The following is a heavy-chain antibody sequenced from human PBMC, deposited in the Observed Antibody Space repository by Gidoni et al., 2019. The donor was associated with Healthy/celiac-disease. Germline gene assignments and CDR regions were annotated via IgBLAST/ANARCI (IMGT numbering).Heavy chain of an antibody. CDR1: GFTFSDHY. CDR2: TRNKANSYTT. Sequence: EVQLVESGGGLVQPGGSLRLSCAASGFTFSDHYMDWVRQAPGKGLEWVGRTRNKANSYTTEYAASVKGRFTISRDDSKNSLYLQMNSLKTEDTAVYYCAGLLWFGELPPRDYWGQGTLVTVSS. D-gene: IGHD3-10*01. J-gene: IGHJ4*02. CDR3: AGLLWFGELPPRDY. V-gene: IGHV3-72*01.